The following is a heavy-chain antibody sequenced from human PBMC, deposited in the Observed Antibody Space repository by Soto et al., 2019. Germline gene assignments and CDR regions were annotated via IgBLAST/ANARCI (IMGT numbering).Heavy chain of an antibody. CDR2: INHSGST. J-gene: IGHJ6*02. CDR3: AMGSGSYYAKYYYYYGMDV. CDR1: GGSFSGYY. V-gene: IGHV4-34*01. Sequence: SETLSLTCAVYGGSFSGYYWSWIRQPPGKGLEWIGEINHSGSTNYNPSLKSRVTISVDTSKNQFSLKLSSVTAADTAVYYCAMGSGSYYAKYYYYYGMDVWGQGTTVTVSS. D-gene: IGHD3-10*01.